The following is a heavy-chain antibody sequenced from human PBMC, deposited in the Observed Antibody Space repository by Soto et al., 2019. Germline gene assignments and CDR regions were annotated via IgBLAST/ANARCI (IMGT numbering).Heavy chain of an antibody. CDR2: ISSSGSTI. CDR3: ARDRNYFGGRYEGY. J-gene: IGHJ4*02. D-gene: IGHD1-26*01. V-gene: IGHV3-11*01. CDR1: GFTFSDYQ. Sequence: GALRLSCSASGFTFSDYQMSWIRPAPCKGLEWVSYISSSGSTIYYADSVKGRFTISRDNAKNSLYLQMNSLRAEDTAVYYCARDRNYFGGRYEGYWGQGTLVTVSS.